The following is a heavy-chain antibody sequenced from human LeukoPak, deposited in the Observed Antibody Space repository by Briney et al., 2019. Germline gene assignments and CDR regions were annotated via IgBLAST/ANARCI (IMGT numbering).Heavy chain of an antibody. V-gene: IGHV4-34*01. CDR3: AKKDGDF. Sequence: SETLSLTCAVYGGFFNSYYRRWVPHPPRKGLEWSGEINHTGSAKYNPSLKSRVSISVDTSKNQFSLRLTSVTAADTAVYYCAKKDGDFWGQGTLVSVSS. J-gene: IGHJ4*02. CDR1: GGFFNSYY. CDR2: INHTGSA.